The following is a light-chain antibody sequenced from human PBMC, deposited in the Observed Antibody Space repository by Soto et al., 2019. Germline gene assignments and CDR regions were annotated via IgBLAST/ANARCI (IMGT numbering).Light chain of an antibody. V-gene: IGKV3-20*01. CDR2: GAS. J-gene: IGKJ5*01. CDR1: QSVSSSY. CDR3: QQYGSSPPIT. Sequence: EIVLTQSPGTLSLSPGERATLSCRASQSVSSSYLAWYQQKHGQAPRLLIYGASSRATGIPDRFSGSGSGTDFTLTISRLEPEDFAVYYCQQYGSSPPITFGQGTRLEMK.